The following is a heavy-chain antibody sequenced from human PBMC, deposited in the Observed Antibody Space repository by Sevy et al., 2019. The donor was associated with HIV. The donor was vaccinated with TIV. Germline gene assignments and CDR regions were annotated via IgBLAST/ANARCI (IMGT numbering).Heavy chain of an antibody. CDR1: GFTFSTHA. V-gene: IGHV3-30*03. Sequence: GGSPRLSCAASGFTFSTHAMHWVRQAPGKGLEWVAAISYDGKNKYYADSVKGQFTISRDDSKNTLFLQMKSLTPEDTAVYYCSRDAGYDTYGYYPSDYWGQGTLVTVSS. CDR3: SRDAGYDTYGYYPSDY. J-gene: IGHJ4*02. CDR2: ISYDGKNK. D-gene: IGHD3-22*01.